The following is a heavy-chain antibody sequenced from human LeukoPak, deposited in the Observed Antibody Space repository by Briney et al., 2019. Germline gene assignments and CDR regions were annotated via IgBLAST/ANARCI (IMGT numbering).Heavy chain of an antibody. D-gene: IGHD1-26*01. Sequence: PGGSLRLSCAASGFTFSSYSMNWVRQAPGKGLEWVSAISGSGGSTYYADSVKGRFTISRDNSKNTPYLQMNSLRAEDTAVYYCAQGNNWELIDYWGQGTLVTVSS. CDR2: ISGSGGST. CDR3: AQGNNWELIDY. CDR1: GFTFSSYS. J-gene: IGHJ4*02. V-gene: IGHV3-23*01.